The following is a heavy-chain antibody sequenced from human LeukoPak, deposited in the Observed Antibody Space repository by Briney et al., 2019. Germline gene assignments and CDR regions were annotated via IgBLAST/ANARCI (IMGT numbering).Heavy chain of an antibody. CDR2: IRYDGSNK. V-gene: IGHV3-30*02. CDR1: GFTFSSYG. CDR3: AKGGNANLISGYSYGPSPVSGEYYFDY. D-gene: IGHD5-18*01. Sequence: LGGSLRLSCAASGFTFSSYGMHWVRQAPGKGLEWVAFIRYDGSNKYYADSVKGRFTVSRDNSKNTLYLQMNSLRAEDTAVYYCAKGGNANLISGYSYGPSPVSGEYYFDYWGQGTLVTVSS. J-gene: IGHJ4*02.